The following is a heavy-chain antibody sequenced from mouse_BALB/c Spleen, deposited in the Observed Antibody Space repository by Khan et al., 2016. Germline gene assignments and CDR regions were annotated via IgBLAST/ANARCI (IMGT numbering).Heavy chain of an antibody. CDR1: GYSITSDYA. D-gene: IGHD2-14*01. CDR2: ISYSGST. J-gene: IGHJ2*01. V-gene: IGHV3-2*02. Sequence: EVQLQESGPGLVKTSQSLSLTCTVTGYSITSDYAWNWIRQFPGNKLEYMGYISYSGSTNYNPSLKSRISITRDTSTNQFFLQLYSVTTEDTATSYCVRVVRREGGDYWGQGTTLTVSS. CDR3: VRVVRREGGDY.